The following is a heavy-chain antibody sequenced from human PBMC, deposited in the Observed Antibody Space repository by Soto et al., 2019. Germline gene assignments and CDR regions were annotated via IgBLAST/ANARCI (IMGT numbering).Heavy chain of an antibody. Sequence: GASVKVSCKASGGTFSSYAISWVRQAPGQGLEWMGGIIPIFGTANYAQKFQGRVTITADESTSTAYMELSSLRSEDTAVYYCARDEYYGDSYYYYGMDVWGQGTTVTVSS. V-gene: IGHV1-69*13. CDR1: GGTFSSYA. J-gene: IGHJ6*02. CDR2: IIPIFGTA. CDR3: ARDEYYGDSYYYYGMDV. D-gene: IGHD4-17*01.